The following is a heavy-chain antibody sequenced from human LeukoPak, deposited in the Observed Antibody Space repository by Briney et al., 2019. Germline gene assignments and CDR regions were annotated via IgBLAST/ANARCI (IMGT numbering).Heavy chain of an antibody. Sequence: PSETLSLTCAVSVVSISICNWWHWVRQPPGKGLERIGEIYHSGSTNYNPSLKSRVTISLDKSKNQFSLKLTSVTAADTAVYYCARRGLTLSYFDYWGQGTLVTVSS. D-gene: IGHD1-26*01. CDR3: ARRGLTLSYFDY. V-gene: IGHV4-4*02. CDR1: VVSISICNW. J-gene: IGHJ4*02. CDR2: IYHSGST.